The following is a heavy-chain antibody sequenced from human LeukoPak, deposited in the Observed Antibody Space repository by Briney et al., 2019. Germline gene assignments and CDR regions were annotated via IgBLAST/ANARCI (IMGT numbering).Heavy chain of an antibody. CDR1: GGSISTYY. V-gene: IGHV4-59*01. D-gene: IGHD3-10*01. CDR3: ARGRGDSRGTSFDP. Sequence: SETLSLTFIVSGGSISTYYWSWIRQPPGKGLEWIGYIYYTGSTTYNPSLKSRVSISVDTSKNKFSLDLNSVSAADTAVYYCARGRGDSRGTSFDPWGQGTLVTVSS. J-gene: IGHJ5*02. CDR2: IYYTGST.